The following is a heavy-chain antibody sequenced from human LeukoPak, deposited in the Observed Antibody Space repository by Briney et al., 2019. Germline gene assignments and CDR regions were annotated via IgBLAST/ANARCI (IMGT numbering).Heavy chain of an antibody. CDR2: IYTSGST. CDR3: ARVPVYYEVDLGVDY. D-gene: IGHD3-3*01. J-gene: IGHJ4*02. V-gene: IGHV4-61*02. Sequence: PSETLSLTCTVSGGSISSGSYYWSWIRQPAGKGLEWIERIYTSGSTNYNPSLKSRVTISVDTSKNQFSLKLSSVTAADTAVYYCARVPVYYEVDLGVDYWGQGTLVTVSS. CDR1: GGSISSGSYY.